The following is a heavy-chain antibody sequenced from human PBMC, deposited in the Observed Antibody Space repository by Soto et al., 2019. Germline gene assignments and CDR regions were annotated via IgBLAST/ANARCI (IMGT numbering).Heavy chain of an antibody. CDR2: VHSSGIT. CDR1: GGSVSNDNFY. V-gene: IGHV4-61*01. CDR3: ARGLTMGQLPSHFDH. Sequence: ETLSLTCTVSGGSVSNDNFYWSWIRQPPGKGLEWIGYVHSSGITNYNPSPKRRVTISVDTSRNQFSLRLSSVTAADTAVYYCARGLTMGQLPSHFDHWGQGTLVTVSS. D-gene: IGHD3-16*01. J-gene: IGHJ5*02.